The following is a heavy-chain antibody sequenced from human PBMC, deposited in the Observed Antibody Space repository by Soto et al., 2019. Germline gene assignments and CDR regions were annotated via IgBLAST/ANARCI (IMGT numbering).Heavy chain of an antibody. CDR2: SYYSGSA. V-gene: IGHV4-59*08. CDR1: GGSITNNY. D-gene: IGHD1-1*01. CDR3: ARRQNWNNLFDT. Sequence: SETLSLTCTVSGGSITNNYWSWIRQSPGKGLEWIGCSYYSGSASYNPSLRSRVTISIDTSKTQFSLRLRSVTAADTAVYYCARRQNWNNLFDTWGQGTLVTV. J-gene: IGHJ5*02.